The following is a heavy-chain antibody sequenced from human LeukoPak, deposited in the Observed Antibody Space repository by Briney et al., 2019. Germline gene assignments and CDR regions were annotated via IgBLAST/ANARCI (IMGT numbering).Heavy chain of an antibody. CDR3: AKVGYSYGPLDY. CDR2: ITDSGGGT. CDR1: GFTFSSYG. V-gene: IGHV3-23*01. D-gene: IGHD5-18*01. J-gene: IGHJ4*02. Sequence: PGGSLRLSCAASGFTFSSYGMTWVRQAPGKGLERVSGITDSGGGTYYADSVKGRFTIFRDNSKNTLYLQMNSLRAEDTAVYYCAKVGYSYGPLDYWGQGTLVTVSS.